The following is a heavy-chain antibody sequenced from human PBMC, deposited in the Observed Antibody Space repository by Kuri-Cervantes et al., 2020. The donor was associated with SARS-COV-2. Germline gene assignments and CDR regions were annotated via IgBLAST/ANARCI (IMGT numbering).Heavy chain of an antibody. V-gene: IGHV3-48*01. D-gene: IGHD2-15*01. CDR1: GFTFSSYS. CDR3: ARVDCSGGSCYPQFDP. J-gene: IGHJ5*02. Sequence: GGSLRLSCAASGFTFSSYSMNWVRQAPGKGLEWVSYISSSSSTIYYADSVKGRFTISRDNAKNSLYLQMNSLRAEDTAVYYCARVDCSGGSCYPQFDPWGQGTLVTVSS. CDR2: ISSSSSTI.